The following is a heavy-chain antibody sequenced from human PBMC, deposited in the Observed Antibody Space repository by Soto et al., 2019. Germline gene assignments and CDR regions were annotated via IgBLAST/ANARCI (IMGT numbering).Heavy chain of an antibody. J-gene: IGHJ4*02. Sequence: SGGSLRLSCAASGFTFDDYAMHWVRQAPGKGLEWVSGISWNSGSIGYADSVKGRFTISRDNAKNSLYLQMNSLRAEDTALYYCAKDMLYSSSSCFDYWGQGTLVTVSS. CDR1: GFTFDDYA. D-gene: IGHD6-6*01. CDR2: ISWNSGSI. V-gene: IGHV3-9*01. CDR3: AKDMLYSSSSCFDY.